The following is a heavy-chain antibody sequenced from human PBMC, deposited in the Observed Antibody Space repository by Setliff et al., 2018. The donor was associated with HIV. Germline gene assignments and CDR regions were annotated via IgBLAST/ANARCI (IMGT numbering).Heavy chain of an antibody. D-gene: IGHD3-10*01. CDR1: GFIFSDHH. Sequence: PGGSLRLSCVASGFIFSDHHMDWVRQAPGKGLEWVANIKPDGSVKSYGDSVKGRFTISRDNTKNSVFLQMNSLRSDDTAVYYCARAGGPGYLDYWGQGTLVTVSS. J-gene: IGHJ4*02. V-gene: IGHV3-7*01. CDR2: IKPDGSVK. CDR3: ARAGGPGYLDY.